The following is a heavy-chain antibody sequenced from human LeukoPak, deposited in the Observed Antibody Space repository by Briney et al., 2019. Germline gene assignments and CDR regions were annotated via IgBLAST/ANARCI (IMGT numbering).Heavy chain of an antibody. D-gene: IGHD3-22*01. Sequence: SETLSLTCAVYGGSFSGYYWSWIRQPPGKGLEWIGGINHSGSTNYNPSLKSRVTISVDTSKNQFSLKLSSVTAADTAVYYCARADDSSGYYNWFDPWGQGTLVTVSS. V-gene: IGHV4-34*01. CDR3: ARADDSSGYYNWFDP. CDR1: GGSFSGYY. CDR2: INHSGST. J-gene: IGHJ5*02.